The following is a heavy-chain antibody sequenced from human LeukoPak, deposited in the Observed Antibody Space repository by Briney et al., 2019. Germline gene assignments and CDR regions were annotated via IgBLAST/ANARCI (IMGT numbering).Heavy chain of an antibody. CDR2: IKSKTDGGTT. V-gene: IGHV3-15*01. Sequence: GGSLRLCCAASGFTFSNAWMSWVRHAPGKGLEGVGRIKSKTDGGTTDYAAPVKGRFTISRDDSKNTLYLQMNSLKTEDTAVYYCTARRLEMATIGHRGDFDYWGQGTLVTVSS. J-gene: IGHJ4*02. CDR3: TARRLEMATIGHRGDFDY. CDR1: GFTFSNAW. D-gene: IGHD5-24*01.